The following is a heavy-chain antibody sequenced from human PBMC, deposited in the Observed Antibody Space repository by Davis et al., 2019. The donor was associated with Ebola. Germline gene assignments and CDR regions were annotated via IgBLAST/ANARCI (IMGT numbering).Heavy chain of an antibody. CDR3: AKDRGVRGVIITDDAFDI. J-gene: IGHJ3*02. CDR2: IIPILGIA. CDR1: GGTFSSYT. V-gene: IGHV1-69*04. D-gene: IGHD3-10*01. Sequence: AASVKVSCKASGGTFSSYTISWVRQAPGQGREWMGRIIPILGIANYAQKFQGRVTITADKSTSTAYMELSSLRSEDTAVYYCAKDRGVRGVIITDDAFDIWGQGTMVTVSS.